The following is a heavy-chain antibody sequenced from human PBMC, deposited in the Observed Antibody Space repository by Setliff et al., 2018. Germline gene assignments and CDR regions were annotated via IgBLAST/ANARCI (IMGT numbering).Heavy chain of an antibody. CDR1: GGSINEYC. Sequence: SETLSLTCSVSGGSINEYCWSWFRQPAGKGLEWIGRIYSDENTDYNPSLKSRVTMSADTSKNQFSLKLKSVTAADTAVYYCVRSFSRREKFLLDYWGQGALVTVSS. V-gene: IGHV4-4*07. CDR2: IYSDENT. CDR3: VRSFSRREKFLLDY. J-gene: IGHJ4*02.